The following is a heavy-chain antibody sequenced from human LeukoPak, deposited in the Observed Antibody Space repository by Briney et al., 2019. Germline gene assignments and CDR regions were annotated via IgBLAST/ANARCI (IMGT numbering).Heavy chain of an antibody. Sequence: PSQTLSLTCTVSGGSISTYYWSWIRQPPGKRLEWIGYIYSSGSTYYNPSLRSRLTISVDTSKNQFSLKLTSVTAADTAVYYCARHSSGRDQGSGSYVSDTFDIWGQGTMVIVSS. D-gene: IGHD3-10*01. CDR1: GGSISTYY. V-gene: IGHV4-59*08. J-gene: IGHJ3*02. CDR3: ARHSSGRDQGSGSYVSDTFDI. CDR2: IYSSGST.